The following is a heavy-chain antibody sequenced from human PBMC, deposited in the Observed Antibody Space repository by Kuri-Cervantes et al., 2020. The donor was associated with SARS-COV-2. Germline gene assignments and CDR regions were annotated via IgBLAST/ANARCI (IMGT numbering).Heavy chain of an antibody. V-gene: IGHV4-34*01. CDR2: INHSGST. CDR3: ARTYGLLRYVYYMDV. CDR1: GELFSGYY. J-gene: IGHJ6*03. Sequence: SQTLSVTWAVSGELFSGYYWSWIRQSPGKGLEWIGEINHSGSTNYNPSLKSRVVILVDRSQKQFSVRLSSLTAADTAVYYCARTYGLLRYVYYMDVWGKGTAVTVSS. D-gene: IGHD3-22*01.